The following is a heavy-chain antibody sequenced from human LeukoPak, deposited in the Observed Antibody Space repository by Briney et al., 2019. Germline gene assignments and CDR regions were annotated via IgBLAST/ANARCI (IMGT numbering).Heavy chain of an antibody. Sequence: GGSLRLSCAASGFTFSSYSMNWVRQAPGKGLEWVSSISSSSSYIYYADSVKGQFTISRDNAKNSLYLQMNSLRAEDTAVYYCARVEMATITDYWGQGTLVTVSS. CDR3: ARVEMATITDY. V-gene: IGHV3-21*01. CDR2: ISSSSSYI. J-gene: IGHJ4*02. D-gene: IGHD5-24*01. CDR1: GFTFSSYS.